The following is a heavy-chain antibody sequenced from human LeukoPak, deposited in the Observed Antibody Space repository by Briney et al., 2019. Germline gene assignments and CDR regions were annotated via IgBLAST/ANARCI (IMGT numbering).Heavy chain of an antibody. V-gene: IGHV5-51*01. CDR1: GYTFTGDW. Sequence: HGESLKISCKASGYTFTGDWICWVRQMPGKGLEWMGIIYPGGSDTKYNAPFQGQVTISADKSISTAYLQWGSLKASDTATYYCARPALYCSSTVCPPYMDVWGKGTTVTVSS. D-gene: IGHD2-2*01. CDR3: ARPALYCSSTVCPPYMDV. CDR2: IYPGGSDT. J-gene: IGHJ6*03.